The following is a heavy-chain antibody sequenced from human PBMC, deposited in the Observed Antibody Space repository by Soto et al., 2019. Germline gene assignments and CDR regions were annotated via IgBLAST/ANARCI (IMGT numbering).Heavy chain of an antibody. CDR2: IVPIFGTA. D-gene: IGHD3-22*01. CDR1: GGTFSSYA. CDR3: ARQGNYYDSSGPRNFPGWYPYYGMDV. Sequence: SVKVSCKASGGTFSSYAISCVRQAPGQGLEWMGGIVPIFGTANYAQKFQGRVTITADESTSTAYMELSSLRSEDTAVYYCARQGNYYDSSGPRNFPGWYPYYGMDVWGQGTTVTVSS. V-gene: IGHV1-69*13. J-gene: IGHJ6*02.